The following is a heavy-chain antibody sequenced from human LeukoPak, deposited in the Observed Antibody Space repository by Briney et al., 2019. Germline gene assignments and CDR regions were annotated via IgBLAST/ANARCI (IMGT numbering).Heavy chain of an antibody. D-gene: IGHD3-22*01. J-gene: IGHJ4*02. CDR1: GFTFSTFA. Sequence: GGSLRLSCAASGFTFSTFAMIWVRQPPGKGLEWVSSISSSNSYIYYADSVKGRFTISRDNAKNSLYLQMNSLRAEDTAVYYCASIIRYYYDSSGFPSGWGQGTLVTVSS. V-gene: IGHV3-21*01. CDR2: ISSSNSYI. CDR3: ASIIRYYYDSSGFPSG.